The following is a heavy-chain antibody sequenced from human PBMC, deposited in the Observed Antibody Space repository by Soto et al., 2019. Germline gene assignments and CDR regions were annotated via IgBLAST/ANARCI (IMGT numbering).Heavy chain of an antibody. J-gene: IGHJ4*02. CDR1: GGTISSWY. Sequence: QVQLQESGPGLVKPSETLSLTCTVSGGTISSWYWSWIRQPPGKGLEWIGYIYYSGSTNCNPSLKSRVTTSVDTAKNQFSLKLSSVTAADTAVYYRARRYGSAIDYWGQGTLVTVSS. CDR3: ARRYGSAIDY. V-gene: IGHV4-59*08. D-gene: IGHD1-26*01. CDR2: IYYSGST.